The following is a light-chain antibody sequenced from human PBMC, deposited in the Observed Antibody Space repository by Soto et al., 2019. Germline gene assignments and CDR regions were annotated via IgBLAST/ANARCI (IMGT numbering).Light chain of an antibody. CDR3: AAWDDSLSGYV. J-gene: IGLJ1*01. Sequence: QSVLTQPPSASGTPGQRVTISCSGSRSNIGTNSVYWYQKLPGTAPRVLIYSNDQRPAGVPDRFSGSKSGTSASLAVSGLRSEDEADYYCAAWDDSLSGYVFGAGTKVTAL. CDR2: SND. V-gene: IGLV1-47*02. CDR1: RSNIGTNS.